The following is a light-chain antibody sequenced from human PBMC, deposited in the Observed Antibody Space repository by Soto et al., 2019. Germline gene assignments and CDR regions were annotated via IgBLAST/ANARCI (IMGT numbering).Light chain of an antibody. Sequence: EIVMTHSPSTLSLSPVVRATLSCSASQSVSSNLAWYQQKPGQAPRLLIYDVSTRATGVPARFSGSGSGTEFTLTISSPQSEDFAVYYCQQYNNWPPTFGQGTRLEIK. CDR1: QSVSSN. CDR2: DVS. CDR3: QQYNNWPPT. V-gene: IGKV3-15*01. J-gene: IGKJ5*01.